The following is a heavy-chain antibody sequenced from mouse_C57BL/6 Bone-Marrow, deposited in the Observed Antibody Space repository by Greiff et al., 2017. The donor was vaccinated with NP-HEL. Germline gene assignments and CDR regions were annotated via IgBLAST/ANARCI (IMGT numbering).Heavy chain of an antibody. CDR1: GYTFTSYW. D-gene: IGHD1-1*01. CDR3: ARVITTVAVFDY. J-gene: IGHJ2*01. Sequence: VQLQQPGAELVKPGASVKMSCKASGYTFTSYWITWVKQRPGQGLEWIGDIYPGSGSTNYNEKFKSKATLTVDTSSSTASMQLSSLTSEDSAVDYCARVITTVAVFDYWGQGTTLTVSS. V-gene: IGHV1-55*01. CDR2: IYPGSGST.